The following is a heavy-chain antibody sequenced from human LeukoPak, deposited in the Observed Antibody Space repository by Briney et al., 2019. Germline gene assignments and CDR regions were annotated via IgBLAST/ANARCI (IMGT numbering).Heavy chain of an antibody. CDR3: ARVGGYSGYVDDAFDF. J-gene: IGHJ3*01. Sequence: PSETLSLTCTVSGGSISTYYWSWIRQPPGKGLEWIGYIYYSGDTNYNPSLKSRVTISVDTSKNQFSLKLSSVTAADTAVYYCARVGGYSGYVDDAFDFWGQGTMVTVSS. D-gene: IGHD5-12*01. CDR2: IYYSGDT. CDR1: GGSISTYY. V-gene: IGHV4-59*01.